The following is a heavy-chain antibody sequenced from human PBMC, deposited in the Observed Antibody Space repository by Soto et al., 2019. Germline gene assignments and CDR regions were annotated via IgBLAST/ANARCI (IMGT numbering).Heavy chain of an antibody. V-gene: IGHV3-23*01. CDR3: ARKFSGSTGRPDLWYFDP. CDR1: GFTFSGYA. Sequence: EVQLLDSGGGLVQPGGSLRLSCAASGFTFSGYALTWVRQAPGKGLEWVSAISGGGDATFYPDSVKGRFTISRDNSKNSLYLQMNPLRAEDTAVYYCARKFSGSTGRPDLWYFDPWGRRTPVTVSS. J-gene: IGHJ2*01. CDR2: ISGGGDAT. D-gene: IGHD2-8*02.